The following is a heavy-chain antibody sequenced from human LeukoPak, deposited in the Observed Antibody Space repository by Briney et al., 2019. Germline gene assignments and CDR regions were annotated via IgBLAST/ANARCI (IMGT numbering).Heavy chain of an antibody. CDR1: GFTFGDYA. CDR3: TSLATVTREAFDC. D-gene: IGHD4-17*01. J-gene: IGHJ4*02. CDR2: IRSKAYGGTT. Sequence: GGSLRLSCTASGFTFGDYAMSWFRQAPGKGLEWVGFIRSKAYGGTTEYAASVKGRFTISRDDSKSIAYLQMNSLKTEDTAVYYCTSLATVTREAFDCWGQGTLVTVSS. V-gene: IGHV3-49*03.